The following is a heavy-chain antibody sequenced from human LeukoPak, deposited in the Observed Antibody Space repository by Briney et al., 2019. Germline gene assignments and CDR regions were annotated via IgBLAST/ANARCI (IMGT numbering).Heavy chain of an antibody. CDR1: GGSISSYY. CDR2: IYTSGST. V-gene: IGHV4-4*07. CDR3: ARESIAAAGSYLFDY. Sequence: PSETLSLTCTVSGGSISSYYWSWIRQPAGKGLECIGRIYTSGSTNYNPSLKSRVTMSVDTSKNQFSLKLSSVTAADTAVYYCARESIAAAGSYLFDYWGQGTLVTVSS. J-gene: IGHJ4*02. D-gene: IGHD6-13*01.